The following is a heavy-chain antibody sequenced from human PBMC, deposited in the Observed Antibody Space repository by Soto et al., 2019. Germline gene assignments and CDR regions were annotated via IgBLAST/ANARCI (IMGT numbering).Heavy chain of an antibody. CDR3: ARDPSSSWLDYYYGMDV. CDR2: IYYSGST. CDR1: GGSISSYY. V-gene: IGHV4-59*01. J-gene: IGHJ6*02. Sequence: PSETLSLTCAVSGGSISSYYWSWIRRTPGKGLEWIGYIYYSGSTNYNPSLKSRVTISVDTSKNQFSLKLSSVTAADTAVYYCARDPSSSWLDYYYGMDVWGQGTTVTVSS. D-gene: IGHD6-13*01.